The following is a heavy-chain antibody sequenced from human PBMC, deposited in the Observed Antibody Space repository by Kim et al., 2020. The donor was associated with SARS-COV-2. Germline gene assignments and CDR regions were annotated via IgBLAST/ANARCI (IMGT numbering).Heavy chain of an antibody. CDR3: ARSGGMSTRHYGMDV. D-gene: IGHD3-10*01. J-gene: IGHJ6*02. CDR2: ILYDGENK. Sequence: GGSLRLSCAASGSTFGNYGMHWVRQAPGKGLEWVGVILYDGENKNYADSVQGRFTISRDNSKTTLYLEMNSLRAEDTAVYYCARSGGMSTRHYGMDVWGQGPTVTVSS. CDR1: GSTFGNYG. V-gene: IGHV3-33*03.